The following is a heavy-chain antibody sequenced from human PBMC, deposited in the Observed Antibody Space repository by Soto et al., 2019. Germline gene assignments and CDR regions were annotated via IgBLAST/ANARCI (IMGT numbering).Heavy chain of an antibody. V-gene: IGHV4-30-4*01. J-gene: IGHJ6*02. D-gene: IGHD3-10*01. CDR3: ARVGFGELLAHGMDV. Sequence: SETLSLSCTVSGGSISSGDYYWSWIRQPPGKGLEWIGYIYYSGSTYYNPSLKSRVTISVDTSKNQFSLKLSSVTAADTAVYYCARVGFGELLAHGMDVWGQGTTVTVSS. CDR1: GGSISSGDYY. CDR2: IYYSGST.